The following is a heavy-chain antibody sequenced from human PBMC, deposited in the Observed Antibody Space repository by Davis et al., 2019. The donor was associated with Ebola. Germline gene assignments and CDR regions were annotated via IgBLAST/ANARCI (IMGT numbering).Heavy chain of an antibody. CDR1: GYTFTGYF. Sequence: ASVQVSCKASGYTFTGYFIHWVRHAPGQGLEWMGWLKTNSGATNYAQKFPGRVTMTRDTSISTAYMELSRLRSYDTPVYYCARESSYDSSGYRTFDSWGQGTLVTVSS. CDR3: ARESSYDSSGYRTFDS. D-gene: IGHD3-22*01. V-gene: IGHV1-2*02. CDR2: LKTNSGAT. J-gene: IGHJ4*02.